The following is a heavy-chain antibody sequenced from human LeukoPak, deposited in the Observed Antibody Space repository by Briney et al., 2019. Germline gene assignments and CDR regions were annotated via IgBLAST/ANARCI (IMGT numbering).Heavy chain of an antibody. CDR2: IYHSGST. J-gene: IGHJ4*02. Sequence: SQTLSLTCAVSGGSISSGGYSWSWIRQPPGKGLEWIGYIYHSGSTYYNPSLKSRVTISVDTSKNQFSLKLSSVTAADTAVYYCARGPRDSSSWYLNYWGQGTLVAVSS. D-gene: IGHD6-13*01. CDR1: GGSISSGGYS. CDR3: ARGPRDSSSWYLNY. V-gene: IGHV4-30-2*01.